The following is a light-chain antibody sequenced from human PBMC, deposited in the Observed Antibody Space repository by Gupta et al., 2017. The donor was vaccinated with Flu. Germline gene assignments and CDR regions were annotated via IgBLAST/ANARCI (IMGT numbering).Light chain of an antibody. CDR3: QVWDSSSDHRV. CDR2: DDA. V-gene: IGLV3-21*02. CDR1: SIGGKT. Sequence: SYVLTQPPSVSLAPGQPARSTWGGDSIGGKTVHWYQQQAGQAPVLVMYDDAVRPSGIPERFSGSNPGSTASLTISGVEAGDEADYYCQVWDSSSDHRVFGGGTRLTVL. J-gene: IGLJ3*02.